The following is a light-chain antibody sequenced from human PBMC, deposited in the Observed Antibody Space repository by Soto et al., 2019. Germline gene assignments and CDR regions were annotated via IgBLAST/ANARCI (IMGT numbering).Light chain of an antibody. J-gene: IGLJ1*01. CDR3: NSYAGSNNV. V-gene: IGLV2-8*01. CDR1: SSDVGGYNY. Sequence: QYGLTQPPSASGSPGQSVTISCTGTSSDVGGYNYVSWYQQHPGKAPKLMIYEVSQRPSGVPDRFSGSKSGNTASLTVSGLQAEDEADYYCNSYAGSNNVFGTGTKVTV. CDR2: EVS.